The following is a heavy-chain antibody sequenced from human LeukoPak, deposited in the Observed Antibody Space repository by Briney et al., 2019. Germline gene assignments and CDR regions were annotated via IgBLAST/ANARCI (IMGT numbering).Heavy chain of an antibody. J-gene: IGHJ4*02. D-gene: IGHD4-17*01. Sequence: GGSLRLSCAASGFTFSSYWMSWVRQAPGMALEWVANINQDGSEKYYVDSVKGRFTISRDNAKNSLYLQMNSLRAEDTAVYYCAKTTVTTRGAHPYFDYWGQGTLVTVSS. CDR1: GFTFSSYW. V-gene: IGHV3-7*01. CDR2: INQDGSEK. CDR3: AKTTVTTRGAHPYFDY.